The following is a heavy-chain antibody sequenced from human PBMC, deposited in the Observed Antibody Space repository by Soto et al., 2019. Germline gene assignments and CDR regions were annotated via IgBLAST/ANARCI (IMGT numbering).Heavy chain of an antibody. CDR3: ARERMWEPLPY. V-gene: IGHV1-18*04. J-gene: IGHJ4*02. Sequence: QVHLVQSGPEVKKPGASVKVSCTASGYTFTNYGITWVRQAPGQGLEWMGWVSAYNRNTNYAQKFQDRVTMTTDTSTRTAYMELRSLRSDDTAVYFCARERMWEPLPYWGQGTLVTVSS. CDR2: VSAYNRNT. D-gene: IGHD1-26*01. CDR1: GYTFTNYG.